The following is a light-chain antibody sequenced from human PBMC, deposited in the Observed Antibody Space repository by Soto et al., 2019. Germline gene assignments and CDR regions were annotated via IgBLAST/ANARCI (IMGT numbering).Light chain of an antibody. CDR1: QSVSSN. V-gene: IGKV3-15*01. CDR2: VAS. J-gene: IGKJ2*01. Sequence: EIVMTQSPATLSVSPGERATLSCRASQSVSSNLAWYQQKPGQAPRLLIYVASTRATGIPARFSGSGSGTEFTLTISSLQSEDFAVYYGQQYNNWPPRYTFGQGTKLEIK. CDR3: QQYNNWPPRYT.